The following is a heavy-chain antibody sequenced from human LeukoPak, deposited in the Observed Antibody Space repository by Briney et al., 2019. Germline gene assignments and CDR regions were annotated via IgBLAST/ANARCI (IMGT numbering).Heavy chain of an antibody. CDR2: IRSKAYGGTT. D-gene: IGHD2-2*01. CDR1: GFTFGDYA. V-gene: IGHV3-49*04. CDR3: TRDIVVVPAAMHYYYYYMDV. J-gene: IGHJ6*03. Sequence: PGGSLRLSCTASGFTFGDYAMSWVRQAPGKGLEWVGFIRSKAYGGTTEYAASVKGRFTISRDDSKSIAYLQMNSLKTEDTAVYYCTRDIVVVPAAMHYYYYYMDVWGKGTTVTISS.